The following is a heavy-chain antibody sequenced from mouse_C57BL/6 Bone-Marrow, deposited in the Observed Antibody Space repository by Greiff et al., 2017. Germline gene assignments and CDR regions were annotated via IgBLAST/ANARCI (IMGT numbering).Heavy chain of an antibody. D-gene: IGHD1-1*01. J-gene: IGHJ1*03. Sequence: VQLQQSGPGLVQPSQSLSITCTVSGFSLTSYGVHWVRQSPGKGLEWLGVIWSGGSTDYNAAFISRLSISKDNSKSHVFFKMNSLQADDTAIYYCARNGGVTTVVAHFDVWGTGTTVTVSS. CDR2: IWSGGST. V-gene: IGHV2-2*01. CDR3: ARNGGVTTVVAHFDV. CDR1: GFSLTSYG.